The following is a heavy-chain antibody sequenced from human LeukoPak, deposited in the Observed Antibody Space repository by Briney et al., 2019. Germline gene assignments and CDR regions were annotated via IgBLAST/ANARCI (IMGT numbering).Heavy chain of an antibody. Sequence: SETLSLTCTVSGGSISSSSYYWGWIRQPPGKGLEWIGSIYYSGSTYYSPSLKSRVTISVDTSKNQFSLKLSSVTAADTAVYYCARQTEWLRLLSFDYWGQGTLVTVSS. J-gene: IGHJ4*02. D-gene: IGHD5-12*01. V-gene: IGHV4-39*01. CDR3: ARQTEWLRLLSFDY. CDR1: GGSISSSSYY. CDR2: IYYSGST.